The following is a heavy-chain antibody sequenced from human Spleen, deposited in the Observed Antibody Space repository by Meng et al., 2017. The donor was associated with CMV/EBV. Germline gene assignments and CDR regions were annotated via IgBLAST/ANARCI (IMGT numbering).Heavy chain of an antibody. CDR2: IRGGGGTI. V-gene: IGHV3-23*01. Sequence: GESLKISCAASGFTFSSYAMNWVRQAPGKGLEWVSTIRGGGGTIYYADSVKGRFTISRDNSKSTLSLQMNDLRDEDTAIYYCVRDLPPDYWGQGTLVTVSS. CDR3: VRDLPPDY. CDR1: GFTFSSYA. J-gene: IGHJ4*02.